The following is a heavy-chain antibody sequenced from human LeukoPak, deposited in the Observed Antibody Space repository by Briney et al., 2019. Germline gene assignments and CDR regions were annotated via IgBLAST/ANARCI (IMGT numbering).Heavy chain of an antibody. CDR3: ARDGVIPAAKIYYYYYYMDV. Sequence: SETLSLTCSVSDGSISNYYWSWIRQPAGKGLEWIGRIYTSGSTNYNPSLKSRVTISVDTSKNQFSLKLSSVTAADTAVYYCARDGVIPAAKIYYYYYYMDVWDKGTTVTVSS. CDR2: IYTSGST. V-gene: IGHV4-4*07. D-gene: IGHD2-2*01. J-gene: IGHJ6*03. CDR1: DGSISNYY.